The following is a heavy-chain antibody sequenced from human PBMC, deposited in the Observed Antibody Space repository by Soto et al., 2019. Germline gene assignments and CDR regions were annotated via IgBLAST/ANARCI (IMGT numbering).Heavy chain of an antibody. CDR3: TTERAYYYDSSVKLGYDY. D-gene: IGHD3-22*01. CDR2: IKSKTDGGTT. J-gene: IGHJ4*02. V-gene: IGHV3-15*07. Sequence: GGSLRLSCAASGFTFSNAWMNWVRQAPGKGLEWVGRIKSKTDGGTTDYAAPVKGRFTISRDDSKNTLYLQMNSLKTEDTAVYYCTTERAYYYDSSVKLGYDYWGQGTLVTVSS. CDR1: GFTFSNAW.